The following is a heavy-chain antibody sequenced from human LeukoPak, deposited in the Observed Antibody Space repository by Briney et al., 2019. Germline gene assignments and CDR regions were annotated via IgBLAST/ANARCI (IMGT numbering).Heavy chain of an antibody. CDR3: AKDEVTAGGGLAS. D-gene: IGHD2-21*02. J-gene: IGHJ5*01. Sequence: GGSLRLSCAAAGFTVSGTHMSWVRQAPGKGLEWVSAMYTGGTTYYADSVTGRFTVSRDTSRNTLFLHMDSLRAEDTAVYYCAKDEVTAGGGLASWGQGTLVIVSS. V-gene: IGHV3-53*01. CDR1: GFTVSGTH. CDR2: MYTGGTT.